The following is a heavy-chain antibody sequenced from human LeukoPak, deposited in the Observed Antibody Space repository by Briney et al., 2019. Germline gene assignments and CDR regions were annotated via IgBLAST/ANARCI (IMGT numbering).Heavy chain of an antibody. D-gene: IGHD3-22*01. J-gene: IGHJ4*02. V-gene: IGHV3-23*01. CDR2: ITSSGDST. CDR1: GFDFSDYA. CDR3: AKPNYYDRGGYLFDS. Sequence: GGSPRLSCAASGFDFSDYAMSWVRQAPGKGLEGVSGITSSGDSTYYEVSVQGRFTISRDNSKNTMSLQMNSLRAEDTAVYYCAKPNYYDRGGYLFDSWGQGTLVIVSS.